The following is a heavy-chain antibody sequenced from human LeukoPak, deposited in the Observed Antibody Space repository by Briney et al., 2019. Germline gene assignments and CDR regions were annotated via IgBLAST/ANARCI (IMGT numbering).Heavy chain of an antibody. CDR1: GYTLTELS. CDR3: ATAKWELLRDVYYYGMDV. J-gene: IGHJ6*02. V-gene: IGHV1-24*01. D-gene: IGHD1-26*01. CDR2: FDPEDGET. Sequence: ASVKVSCKVSGYTLTELSMHWVRQAPGKGLEWMGGFDPEDGETIYAQKFQGRVTMTEDTSTDTAYMELSSLRSEDTAVYYCATAKWELLRDVYYYGMDVWGQGTTVTVSS.